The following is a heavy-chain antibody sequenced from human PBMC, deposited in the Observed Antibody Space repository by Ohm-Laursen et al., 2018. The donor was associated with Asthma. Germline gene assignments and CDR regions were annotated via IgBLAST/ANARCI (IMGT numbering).Heavy chain of an antibody. J-gene: IGHJ3*02. CDR2: MSYDGSLK. Sequence: SLRLSCAASGFTFRSYAMHWVRQAPGKGLEWVAVMSYDGSLKYYADSVNGRFTISKDDSKDTLYLQMNSLRADDTAVYYCAKDWGVPHYAFDIWGHGTTVTVSS. V-gene: IGHV3-30-3*01. CDR3: AKDWGVPHYAFDI. D-gene: IGHD3-16*01. CDR1: GFTFRSYA.